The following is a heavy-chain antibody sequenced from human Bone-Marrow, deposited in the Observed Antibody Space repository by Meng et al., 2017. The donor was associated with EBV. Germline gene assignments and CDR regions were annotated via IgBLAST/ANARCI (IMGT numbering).Heavy chain of an antibody. Sequence: QGPVVQSGAEVKKPGASVKVSCKASGYTFTRYDINWVRQATGQGLEWMGWMDPNSGNTGFAQKFQGRVTMTRNTSISTAYMELSALTSEDTAVYYCARDVYASGTYRADPWGQGTLVTVSS. V-gene: IGHV1-8*01. J-gene: IGHJ5*02. CDR1: GYTFTRYD. D-gene: IGHD3-10*01. CDR2: MDPNSGNT. CDR3: ARDVYASGTYRADP.